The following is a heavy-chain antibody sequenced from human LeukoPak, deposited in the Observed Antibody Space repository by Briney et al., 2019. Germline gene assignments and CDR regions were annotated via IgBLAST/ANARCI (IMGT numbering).Heavy chain of an antibody. V-gene: IGHV4-39*01. D-gene: IGHD4/OR15-4a*01. J-gene: IGHJ4*02. Sequence: SETLSLTCTVSGGSISSSSYYWGWIRQPPGKGLEGMGSIFYSGITYHNPSLKSRVTISVDTSKNQFSLKLRSVTAADTAVYYCARHVVGAYYFDYWGQGTLVTVSS. CDR3: ARHVVGAYYFDY. CDR1: GGSISSSSYY. CDR2: IFYSGIT.